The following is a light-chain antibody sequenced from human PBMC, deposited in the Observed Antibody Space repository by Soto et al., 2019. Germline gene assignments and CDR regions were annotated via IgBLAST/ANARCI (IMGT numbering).Light chain of an antibody. CDR3: SSYAGSSNV. J-gene: IGLJ1*01. V-gene: IGLV2-8*01. CDR1: GSDIGANNL. CDR2: EVN. Sequence: QSVLTQPASVSGSPGQSITISCAGGGSDIGANNLVSWYQQHPGTVPRLLIYEVNKRPSGVPDRFSGSKSGNTASLTVSGLQAEDEADYYCSSYAGSSNVFGTGTKVTVL.